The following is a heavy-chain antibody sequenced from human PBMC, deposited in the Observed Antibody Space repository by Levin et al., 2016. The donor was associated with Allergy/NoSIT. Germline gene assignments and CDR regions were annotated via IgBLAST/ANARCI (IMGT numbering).Heavy chain of an antibody. D-gene: IGHD2-2*01. CDR3: ARDIYCSSTSCYYYYGMDV. CDR1: GFTFSSYS. V-gene: IGHV3-21*01. CDR2: ISSSSSYI. Sequence: GESLKISCAASGFTFSSYSMNWVRQAPGKGLEWVSSISSSSSYIYYADSVKGRFTISRDNAKNSLYLQMNSLRAEDTAVYYCARDIYCSSTSCYYYYGMDVWGQGTTVTVSS. J-gene: IGHJ6*02.